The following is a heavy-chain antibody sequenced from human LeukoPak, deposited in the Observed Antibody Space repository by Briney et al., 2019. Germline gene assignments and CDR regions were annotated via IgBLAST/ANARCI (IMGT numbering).Heavy chain of an antibody. V-gene: IGHV1-8*01. Sequence: ASVKVSCKASGYTFTSYDINWVRQATGQGLEWMGWMNPNSGNTGYAQKFQGRVTMTRNTSISTAYMELSSLRSEDTAVYYCARSFYDSSGYYIIDCWGQGTLVTVSS. CDR1: GYTFTSYD. CDR2: MNPNSGNT. J-gene: IGHJ4*02. D-gene: IGHD3-22*01. CDR3: ARSFYDSSGYYIIDC.